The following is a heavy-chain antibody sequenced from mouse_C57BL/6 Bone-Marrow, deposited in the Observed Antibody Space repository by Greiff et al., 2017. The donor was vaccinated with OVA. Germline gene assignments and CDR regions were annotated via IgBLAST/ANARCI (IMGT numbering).Heavy chain of an antibody. CDR3: ARGVLRGYYEV. CDR2: IYPRSGNI. CDR1: GYTFTSYG. Sequence: VQLQQSGAELARPGASVKLSCKASGYTFTSYGISWVKQRTGQGLEWIGEIYPRSGNIYDNEKFKGNATLTADKYASTVYMDLRSLTSEDSAVYCCARGVLRGYYEVWGTGTTVTVAS. V-gene: IGHV1-81*01. D-gene: IGHD1-1*01. J-gene: IGHJ1*03.